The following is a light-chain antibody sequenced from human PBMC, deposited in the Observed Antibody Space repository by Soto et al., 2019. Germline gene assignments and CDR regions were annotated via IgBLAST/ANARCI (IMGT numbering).Light chain of an antibody. CDR3: SSYTVSTPVV. CDR1: SSDVGGYNY. CDR2: EVS. V-gene: IGLV2-14*01. Sequence: QPVLTQPASVSGSPGQSITISCTGTSSDVGGYNYVSWYQQHPGKAPRLMIYEVSNRPSGVSNRFSGSKSGNTASLTISGLQAEDEADYYCSSYTVSTPVVFGGGTKVTVL. J-gene: IGLJ3*02.